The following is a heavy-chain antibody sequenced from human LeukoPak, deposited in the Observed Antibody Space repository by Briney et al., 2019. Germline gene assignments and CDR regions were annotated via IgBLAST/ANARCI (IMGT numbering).Heavy chain of an antibody. CDR2: ISSSSSYI. V-gene: IGHV3-21*01. D-gene: IGHD2-2*01. J-gene: IGHJ4*02. CDR1: GFTFSSYA. CDR3: ARVFCSSTSCEYYFDY. Sequence: GGSLRLSCAASGFTFSSYAMSWVRQAPGKGLEWVSSISSSSSYIYYADSVKGRFTISRDNAKNSLYLQMNSLRAEDTAVYYCARVFCSSTSCEYYFDYWGQGTLVTVSS.